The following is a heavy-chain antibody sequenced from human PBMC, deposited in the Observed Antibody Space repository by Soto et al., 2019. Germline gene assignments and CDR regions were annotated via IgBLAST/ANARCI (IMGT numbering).Heavy chain of an antibody. Sequence: QVQLVQSGAEVKKPGASVKVSCKASGYTFTSYYMHWVRQAPGQGLEWMGIINPSGGSTSYAQKFQGRVTMTRDTSTSTVYMELSSPRSEDTAVYYCARQQQLDNYFDYWGQGTLVTVSS. V-gene: IGHV1-46*03. CDR2: INPSGGST. D-gene: IGHD6-13*01. J-gene: IGHJ4*02. CDR3: ARQQQLDNYFDY. CDR1: GYTFTSYY.